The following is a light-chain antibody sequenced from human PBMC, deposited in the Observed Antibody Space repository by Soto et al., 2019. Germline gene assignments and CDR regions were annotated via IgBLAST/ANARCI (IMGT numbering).Light chain of an antibody. CDR2: EVS. Sequence: QSALTQPASVSGSPGQSITISCTGTSSDVGTYNYVSWYQHHPGKAPKLIIYEVSNRPSGVSNRFSGSKSGSTASLTISGLRAGDEADYHCTSYTRDTALVFGTGTKVTVL. J-gene: IGLJ1*01. V-gene: IGLV2-14*01. CDR1: SSDVGTYNY. CDR3: TSYTRDTALV.